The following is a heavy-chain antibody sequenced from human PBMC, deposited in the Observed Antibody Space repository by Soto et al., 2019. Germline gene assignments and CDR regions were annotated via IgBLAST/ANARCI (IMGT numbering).Heavy chain of an antibody. Sequence: QVQLVQSGAEVKKPGASVKVSCKASGYTFTSYGISWVRQAPGQGLEWMGWISAYNGNTNYAQKLQGRVTMTTDTSTGTADMELRSLRSDDTAVYYCARGYCSGGSCFYFDYWCQGTLVTVSS. V-gene: IGHV1-18*04. CDR2: ISAYNGNT. CDR1: GYTFTSYG. D-gene: IGHD2-15*01. CDR3: ARGYCSGGSCFYFDY. J-gene: IGHJ4*02.